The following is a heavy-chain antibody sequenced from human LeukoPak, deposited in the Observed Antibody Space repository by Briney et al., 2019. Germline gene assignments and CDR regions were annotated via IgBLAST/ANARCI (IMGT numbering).Heavy chain of an antibody. CDR2: INHSGST. Sequence: SETLSLTCAVYGGSFSGYYWSWIRQPPGKGLEWIGEINHSGSTNYNPSLKSRVTISVDTSKNQFSLKLSSVPAADAAVYYCARFNLQGSGFDFDYWGQGTLVTVSS. J-gene: IGHJ4*02. CDR3: ARFNLQGSGFDFDY. D-gene: IGHD3-22*01. CDR1: GGSFSGYY. V-gene: IGHV4-34*01.